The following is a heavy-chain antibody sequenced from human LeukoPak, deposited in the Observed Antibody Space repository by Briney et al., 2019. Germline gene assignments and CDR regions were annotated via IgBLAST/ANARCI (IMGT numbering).Heavy chain of an antibody. V-gene: IGHV1-18*01. Sequence: ASVKAPCKASGYTFASYGVTWVRQAPGQGLEWMGWISAYNGNTNYAQKLQGRVTLTTDTSTSTAYMELRSLRSDDTAVYYCARQVDSTIALPDYWGQGSLVIVSS. CDR3: ARQVDSTIALPDY. CDR1: GYTFASYG. D-gene: IGHD2-8*01. J-gene: IGHJ4*02. CDR2: ISAYNGNT.